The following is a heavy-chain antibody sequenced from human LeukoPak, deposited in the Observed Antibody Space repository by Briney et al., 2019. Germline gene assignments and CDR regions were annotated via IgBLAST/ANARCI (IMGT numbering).Heavy chain of an antibody. Sequence: QSGGSLRLSCAASGFTFSSYAMHWVRQAPGKGLEWVAVISYDGSNKYYADSVKGRFTISRDNSKNTLYLQMNSLRAEDTAVYYCARDLWDTGDYVGAFDIWGQGTMVTVSS. D-gene: IGHD4-17*01. CDR2: ISYDGSNK. CDR1: GFTFSSYA. J-gene: IGHJ3*02. CDR3: ARDLWDTGDYVGAFDI. V-gene: IGHV3-30*04.